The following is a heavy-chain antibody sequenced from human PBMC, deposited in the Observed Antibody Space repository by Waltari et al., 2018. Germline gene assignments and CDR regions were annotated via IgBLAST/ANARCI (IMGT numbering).Heavy chain of an antibody. J-gene: IGHJ4*02. CDR3: ARGIPTGR. CDR2: IYYSGST. D-gene: IGHD3-10*01. V-gene: IGHV4-59*01. CDR1: GGSISSYY. Sequence: QVQLQESGPGLVKPSETLSLTCTVSGGSISSYYWSWLRQPPGKGLEWIGYIYYSGSTNYNPSLKSRVTISVDTSKNQFSLKLSSVTAADTAVYYCARGIPTGRWGQGTLVTVSS.